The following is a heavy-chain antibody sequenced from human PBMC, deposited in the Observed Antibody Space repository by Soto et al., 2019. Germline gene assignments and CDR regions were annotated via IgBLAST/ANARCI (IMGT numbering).Heavy chain of an antibody. J-gene: IGHJ4*02. CDR1: GFTFSTYW. Sequence: EVQLVESGGGLVQPGGSLRLSCAASGFTFSTYWMTWVRQAPGKGLEWVAHIKPDGSVTYYVDSLKGRFTISRDNAKNSLYLQMNSLRGEDTAVYYCARGIEFGYYFDYWGQGTLVTVSS. D-gene: IGHD3-16*01. CDR3: ARGIEFGYYFDY. V-gene: IGHV3-7*01. CDR2: IKPDGSVT.